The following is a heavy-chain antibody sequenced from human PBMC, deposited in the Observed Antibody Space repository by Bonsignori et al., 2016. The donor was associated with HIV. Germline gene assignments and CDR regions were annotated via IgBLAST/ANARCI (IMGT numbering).Heavy chain of an antibody. D-gene: IGHD2-21*01. Sequence: WIRQPPGKGLEWIGRIYSSGTPNYNPSLRSRVTMSVNTSKNQFSLNLTSVTAADTALYFCARIPYCGANCYSRYMDIWGKGTTVTVSS. CDR3: ARIPYCGANCYSRYMDI. J-gene: IGHJ6*03. V-gene: IGHV4-4*07. CDR2: IYSSGTP.